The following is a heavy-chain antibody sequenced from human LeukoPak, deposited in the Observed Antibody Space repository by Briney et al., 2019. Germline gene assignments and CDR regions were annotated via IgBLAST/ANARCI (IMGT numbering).Heavy chain of an antibody. D-gene: IGHD6-19*01. Sequence: PGGSLRLSCTASGFTFSGFSMHWVRQAPGKGLEWLSYISTSSRSTYYADSVKGRFTISRDNSKNTLYLQMNSLRAEDTAVYYCARGSRAVAGPGDYWGQGTLVTVSS. CDR1: GFTFSGFS. CDR3: ARGSRAVAGPGDY. J-gene: IGHJ4*02. CDR2: ISTSSRST. V-gene: IGHV3-48*01.